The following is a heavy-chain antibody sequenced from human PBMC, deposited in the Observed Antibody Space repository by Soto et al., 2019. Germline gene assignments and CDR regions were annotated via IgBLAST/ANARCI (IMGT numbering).Heavy chain of an antibody. J-gene: IGHJ4*02. D-gene: IGHD5-18*01. CDR3: ASGGYSYGAGLNS. CDR2: IYFTGST. V-gene: IGHV4-59*01. CDR1: DGSISSYY. Sequence: PSETLSLTCSISDGSISSYYWTWIRQPPGKGLEWIGYIYFTGSTKSNASLRSRVTISLDTSKSQFSLKLRSVTAADTAVYYCASGGYSYGAGLNSWGQGTLVTVSS.